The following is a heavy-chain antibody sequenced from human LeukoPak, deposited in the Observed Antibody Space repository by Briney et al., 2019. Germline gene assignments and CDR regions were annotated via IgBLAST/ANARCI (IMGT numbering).Heavy chain of an antibody. Sequence: SETLSLTCTVSGGSISSYYWSWIRQPPGKGLEWIGYIYYSGSTSYNPSLKSRVTISVDTSKNQFSLKLSSVTAADTAVYYCAREDSDAFDIWGQGTMVTVSS. V-gene: IGHV4-59*01. CDR3: AREDSDAFDI. J-gene: IGHJ3*02. CDR1: GGSISSYY. CDR2: IYYSGST.